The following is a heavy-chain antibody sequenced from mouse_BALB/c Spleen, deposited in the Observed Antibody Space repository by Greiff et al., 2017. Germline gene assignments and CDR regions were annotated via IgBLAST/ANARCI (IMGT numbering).Heavy chain of an antibody. Sequence: EVQVVESGGGLVKPGGSLKLSCAASGFTFSSYTMSWVRQTPEKRLEWVAYISNGGGSTYYPDTVKGRFTISRDNAKNTLYLQMSSLKSEDTAMYYCARHSSFWFAYWGQGTLVTVAA. V-gene: IGHV5-12-2*01. CDR3: ARHSSFWFAY. CDR2: ISNGGGST. J-gene: IGHJ3*01. CDR1: GFTFSSYT.